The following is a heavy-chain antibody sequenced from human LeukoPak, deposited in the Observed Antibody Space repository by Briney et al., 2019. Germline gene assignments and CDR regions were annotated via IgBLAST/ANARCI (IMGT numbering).Heavy chain of an antibody. V-gene: IGHV4-61*02. CDR2: IYTSGST. D-gene: IGHD3-10*01. Sequence: SETLSLTCTVSGGSISSSDYYWSWIRQPAGKGLEWIGRIYTSGSTNYNPSLKSRVTMSVDTSKNQFSLKLSSVTAADTAVYYCARGSMVRGVTSQYAFDIWGQGTMVTVSS. CDR3: ARGSMVRGVTSQYAFDI. J-gene: IGHJ3*02. CDR1: GGSISSSDYY.